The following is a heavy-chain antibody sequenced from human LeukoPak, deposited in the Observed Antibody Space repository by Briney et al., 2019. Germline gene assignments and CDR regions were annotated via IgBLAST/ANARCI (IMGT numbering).Heavy chain of an antibody. CDR1: GFTFDDYA. CDR3: AKGTSGLDY. Sequence: ALRLSCAASGFTFDDYAMHWVRQAPGKGLEWVSGISWNSGSIGYADSVKGRFTISRDSAKNSLYLQMNSLRAEDTALYYCAKGTSGLDYWGQGTLVTVSS. V-gene: IGHV3-9*01. J-gene: IGHJ4*02. CDR2: ISWNSGSI. D-gene: IGHD6-25*01.